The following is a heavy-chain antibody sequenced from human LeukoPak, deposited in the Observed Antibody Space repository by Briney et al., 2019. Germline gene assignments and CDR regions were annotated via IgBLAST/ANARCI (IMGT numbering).Heavy chain of an antibody. CDR2: ISGSGGST. D-gene: IGHD2-15*01. J-gene: IGHJ6*03. CDR1: GFTVSSNY. CDR3: AKNGDRGAYCSGGTCYPYYYYCMDV. Sequence: GGSLRLSCAASGFTVSSNYMSWVRQAPGKGLERVSVISGSGGSTYYADSVKGRFTISRDNSKNTLYLQMNSLRAEDTAIYYCAKNGDRGAYCSGGTCYPYYYYCMDVWGKGTTVTISS. V-gene: IGHV3-23*01.